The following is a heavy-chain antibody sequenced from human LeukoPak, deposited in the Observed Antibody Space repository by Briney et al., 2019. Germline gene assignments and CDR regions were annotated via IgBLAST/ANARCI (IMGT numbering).Heavy chain of an antibody. CDR2: IYYSGST. V-gene: IGHV4-59*01. CDR1: GGSMNTSR. Sequence: SETLSLTCTVSGGSMNTSRWTWIRQPPGMGLEWIGHIYYSGSTNYNPSLKSRVTISVDTSKNQFSLKLNSVTAADTAVYYCARGSFVSGWLYFGYWGQGTLVTVSS. J-gene: IGHJ4*02. CDR3: ARGSFVSGWLYFGY. D-gene: IGHD6-19*01.